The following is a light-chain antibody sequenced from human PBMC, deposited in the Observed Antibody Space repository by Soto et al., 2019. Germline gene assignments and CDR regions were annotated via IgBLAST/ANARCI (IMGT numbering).Light chain of an antibody. CDR2: DVS. V-gene: IGLV2-14*03. J-gene: IGLJ2*01. Sequence: QSVLTQPASVSGSPGQSITISCTGTNTDVGAYNYVSWYQSHPGTAPELLIYDVSHRPSGGYSRFSGSKSGNVASLTISGLQTEDEAGYYCSSIRGSSTPVVFGGGTKVTV. CDR3: SSIRGSSTPVV. CDR1: NTDVGAYNY.